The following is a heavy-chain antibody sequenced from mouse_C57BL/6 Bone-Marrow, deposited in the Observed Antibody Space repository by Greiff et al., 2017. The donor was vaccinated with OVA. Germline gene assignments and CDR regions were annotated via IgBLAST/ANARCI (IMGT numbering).Heavy chain of an antibody. Sequence: EVQRVESGEGLVKPGGSLKLSCAASGSTFSSYAMSWVRQTPEKRLEWVAYISSGGDYIYYADTVKGRFTISRDNARNTLYLQMSSLKSEDTAMYYCTRSFYYGSSSWFAYWGQGTLVTVSA. J-gene: IGHJ3*01. V-gene: IGHV5-9-1*02. CDR3: TRSFYYGSSSWFAY. D-gene: IGHD1-1*01. CDR2: ISSGGDYI. CDR1: GSTFSSYA.